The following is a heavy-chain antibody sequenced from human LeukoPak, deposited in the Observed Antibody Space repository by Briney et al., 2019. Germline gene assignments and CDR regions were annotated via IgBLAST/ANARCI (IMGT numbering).Heavy chain of an antibody. V-gene: IGHV3-53*01. CDR3: ARNPYTTILSWFDP. CDR1: GFTVSSNY. J-gene: IGHJ5*02. D-gene: IGHD2-2*02. Sequence: GGSLRLSCAASGFTVSSNYMSGVRQAPGEGLEWVSVLYSGGGTYYADSVEGRFTISRDNAKNTLYLQMNSLRAEDTAVYYCARNPYTTILSWFDPWGQGTLVTVSS. CDR2: LYSGGGT.